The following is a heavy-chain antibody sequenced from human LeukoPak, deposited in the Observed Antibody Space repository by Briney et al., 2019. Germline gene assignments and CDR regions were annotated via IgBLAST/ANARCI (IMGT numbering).Heavy chain of an antibody. J-gene: IGHJ4*02. CDR2: IKQDGSEK. D-gene: IGHD3-10*01. Sequence: QTGGSLRLSCTVSGFTVSSNSMSWVRQAPGKGLEWVANIKQDGSEKYYVDSVKGRFTISRDNAKNSLYLQMNSLRAEDTAVYYCARAPVLLWFGELSNYFDYWGQGTLVIVSS. CDR1: GFTVSSNS. CDR3: ARAPVLLWFGELSNYFDY. V-gene: IGHV3-7*01.